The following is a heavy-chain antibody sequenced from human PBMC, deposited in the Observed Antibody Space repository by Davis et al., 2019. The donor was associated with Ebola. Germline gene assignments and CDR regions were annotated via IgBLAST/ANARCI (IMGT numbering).Heavy chain of an antibody. D-gene: IGHD3-10*01. Sequence: ASLKISCAAPGFTSKNAWMSWVRQAPGKGLEWVGLIKSKTDGGTTDYAAVVKGRFTISSDVSETTVYLHMNSLRTEETAIDYCTAGGYQVLLNRFDHGGQGTLVTVSS. V-gene: IGHV3-15*01. CDR1: GFTSKNAW. CDR2: IKSKTDGGTT. CDR3: TAGGYQVLLNRFDH. J-gene: IGHJ4*02.